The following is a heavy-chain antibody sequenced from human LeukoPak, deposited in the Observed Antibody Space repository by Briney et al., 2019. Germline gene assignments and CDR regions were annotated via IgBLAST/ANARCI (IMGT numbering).Heavy chain of an antibody. CDR3: ARWLTT. J-gene: IGHJ5*02. CDR2: TYYSSRWYK. CDR1: GDSVSNNSAS. Sequence: QTLSLTCVISGDSVSNNSASWNWIRQSPSRGLEWLGRTYYSSRWYKDYAVSVKSRITINPDTSKNQFSLQLNSVTPEDTAVYYCARWLTTWGQGTLVTVSS. V-gene: IGHV6-1*01. D-gene: IGHD3-9*01.